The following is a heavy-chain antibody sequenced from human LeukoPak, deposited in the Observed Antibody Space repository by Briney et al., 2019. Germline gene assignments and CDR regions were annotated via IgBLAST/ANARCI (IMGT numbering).Heavy chain of an antibody. D-gene: IGHD6-6*01. Sequence: WASVKVSCKASGGTSSSYAISWVRQAPGQGLEWMGGIIPIFGTANYAQKFQGRVTITTDESTSTAYMELSSLRSEDTAVYYCASGSIAAQGANYYYMDVWGKGTTVTVSS. CDR3: ASGSIAAQGANYYYMDV. J-gene: IGHJ6*03. CDR2: IIPIFGTA. CDR1: GGTSSSYA. V-gene: IGHV1-69*05.